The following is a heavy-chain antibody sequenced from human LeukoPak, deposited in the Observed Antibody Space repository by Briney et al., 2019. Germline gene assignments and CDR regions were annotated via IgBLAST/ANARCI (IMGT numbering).Heavy chain of an antibody. CDR1: GGSISSSNW. J-gene: IGHJ6*02. CDR3: ARDGPYHSSGGSCYSRYYYGMDV. D-gene: IGHD2-15*01. CDR2: IYHSGST. Sequence: SSETLSLTCAVSGGSISSSNWWSWVRQPPGKGLEWIGEIYHSGSTNYNPSLKSRVTISVDKSKNEFSLKLSSVTAADTAVYYCARDGPYHSSGGSCYSRYYYGMDVWGQGTTVTVSS. V-gene: IGHV4-4*02.